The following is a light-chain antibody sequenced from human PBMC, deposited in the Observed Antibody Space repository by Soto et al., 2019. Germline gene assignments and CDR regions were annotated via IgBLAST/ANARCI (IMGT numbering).Light chain of an antibody. CDR1: QSLNSL. V-gene: IGKV1-5*01. CDR3: QQYNSYSSWT. Sequence: DIQMTQSPSTLSASVGDRVTITCRASQSLNSLLAWYQQKPGRAPKLLIYDASTLESGVPSRFSGSGSGTEFTLTISSLQTDDFATYYCQQYNSYSSWTFGQGTKVGIK. J-gene: IGKJ1*01. CDR2: DAS.